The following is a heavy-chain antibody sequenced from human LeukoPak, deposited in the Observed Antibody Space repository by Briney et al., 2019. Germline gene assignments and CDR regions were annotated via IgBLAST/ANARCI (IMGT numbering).Heavy chain of an antibody. J-gene: IGHJ5*02. CDR3: ASAYGSSWSWFDP. CDR2: IYYSGST. D-gene: IGHD6-13*01. Sequence: SETLSLTCAVYGGSFSGYYWGWIRQPPGKGLEWIGNIYYSGSTYYNPSLKSRVTISVDTSKNRFSLKLTSVTAADTAVYYCASAYGSSWSWFDPWGQGTLVTVSS. CDR1: GGSFSGYY. V-gene: IGHV4-34*01.